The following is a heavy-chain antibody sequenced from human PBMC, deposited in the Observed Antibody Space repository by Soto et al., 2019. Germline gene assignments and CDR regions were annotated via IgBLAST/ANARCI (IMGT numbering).Heavy chain of an antibody. CDR1: GGSISSSSYY. CDR3: ARLGIVVVVAASVAKANNWFDP. D-gene: IGHD2-15*01. Sequence: SETLSLTCTVSGGSISSSSYYWGWIRQPPGKGLERIGSIYYSGSTYYNPSLKSRVTISVDTSKNQFSLKLSSVTAADTAVYYCARLGIVVVVAASVAKANNWFDPWGQGTLVTVSS. J-gene: IGHJ5*02. CDR2: IYYSGST. V-gene: IGHV4-39*01.